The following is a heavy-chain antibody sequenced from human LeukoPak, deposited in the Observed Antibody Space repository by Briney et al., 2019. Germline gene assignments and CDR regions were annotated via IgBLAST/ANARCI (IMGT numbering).Heavy chain of an antibody. CDR1: GGSVRTYY. V-gene: IGHV4-59*02. CDR2: VHLSGRT. J-gene: IGHJ4*02. CDR3: AREGGPYRPLDY. Sequence: SETLSLTCTVPGGSVRTYYWSWVRQPPGEGLEWIGEVHLSGRTHYNPSLESRVSMSVDMSENHISLRLTSVTAADTAVYYCAREGGPYRPLDYSGQGTLVTVSS.